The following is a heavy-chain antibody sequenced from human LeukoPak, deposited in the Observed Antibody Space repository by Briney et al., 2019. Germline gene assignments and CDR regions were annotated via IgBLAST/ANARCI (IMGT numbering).Heavy chain of an antibody. CDR1: GGSFSDYY. J-gene: IGHJ6*03. CDR3: ARMRGGGIGYHYYVDV. Sequence: NPSETLSLTCAVYGGSFSDYYWSWIRQPPGKGLEWIGEINHSGSTNYNPSLKSRVSISVDTSRNQLSLKLTSVTAADTAVYYCARMRGGGIGYHYYVDVWGKGTTVIVSS. CDR2: INHSGST. V-gene: IGHV4-34*01. D-gene: IGHD2-15*01.